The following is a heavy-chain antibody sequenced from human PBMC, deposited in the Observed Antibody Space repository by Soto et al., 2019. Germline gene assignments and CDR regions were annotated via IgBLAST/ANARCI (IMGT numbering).Heavy chain of an antibody. CDR3: TSGYSSDY. CDR2: IKRKTDGGTT. J-gene: IGHJ4*02. V-gene: IGHV3-15*01. Sequence: EVQLVESGGGFVKPGGPLRRSCAVSGFTLSNAWMSWVRQAPGKGLEWVGRIKRKTDGGTTDYAAPVKGRFTISRDDSRNMLFLQMNSLKTEYTGVYYCTSGYSSDYWGQGTLVTVSS. CDR1: GFTLSNAW.